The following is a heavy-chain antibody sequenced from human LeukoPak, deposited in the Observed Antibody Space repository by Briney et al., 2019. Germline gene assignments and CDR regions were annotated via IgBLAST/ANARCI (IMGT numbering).Heavy chain of an antibody. CDR1: GFTFSSYW. CDR2: IKQDGSEK. D-gene: IGHD3-22*01. CDR3: ARDRYYYDSSGYYVFDQ. J-gene: IGHJ4*02. V-gene: IGHV3-7*01. Sequence: GGSLRLSCAASGFTFSSYWMSWVRQAPGKGLEWVANIKQDGSEKYFVDSVKGRFTISRDNAKNSLYLQMNSLRVEDTAVYYCARDRYYYDSSGYYVFDQWGQGTLVTVSS.